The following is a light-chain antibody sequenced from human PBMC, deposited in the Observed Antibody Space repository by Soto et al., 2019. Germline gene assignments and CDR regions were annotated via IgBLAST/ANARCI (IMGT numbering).Light chain of an antibody. Sequence: DIQVTQSPSSLSASVGDRVAISCRASQSISGYLNWYQQKPRKAPNLLIFDASSLQSGVPSRFSGRGSGAEYTLTISSLQPEDFATYFCQHSYSNFPITFGQGTRLEIK. CDR3: QHSYSNFPIT. V-gene: IGKV1-39*01. CDR1: QSISGY. J-gene: IGKJ5*01. CDR2: DAS.